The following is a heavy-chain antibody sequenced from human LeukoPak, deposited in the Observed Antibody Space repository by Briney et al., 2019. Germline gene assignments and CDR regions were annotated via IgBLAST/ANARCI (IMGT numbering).Heavy chain of an antibody. CDR1: GFTFSSYW. D-gene: IGHD1-1*01. J-gene: IGHJ4*02. CDR3: ARARFGWNDVLGIDY. Sequence: GGSLRLSCAASGFTFSSYWMHWVRQAPGKGLVWVSRIISDGSSTSYADSVKGRFTISRDNARNTLFLQMNSLRAEDTAVYYCARARFGWNDVLGIDYWGQGTLVTVSS. CDR2: IISDGSST. V-gene: IGHV3-74*01.